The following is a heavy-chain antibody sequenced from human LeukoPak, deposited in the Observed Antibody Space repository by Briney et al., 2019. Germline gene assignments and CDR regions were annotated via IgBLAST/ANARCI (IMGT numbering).Heavy chain of an antibody. CDR3: VRTQPRSRILDR. CDR1: GFTFSSYA. Sequence: PGGSLRLSCAASGFTFSSYAMHWVRQAPGKGLEWVSILYSGGNTYYTDSVKGRFTISRDTSKNTLYLQMNSLRADDTAVYYCVRTQPRSRILDRWGQGTLVTVSS. J-gene: IGHJ5*02. D-gene: IGHD1-14*01. V-gene: IGHV3-53*01. CDR2: LYSGGNT.